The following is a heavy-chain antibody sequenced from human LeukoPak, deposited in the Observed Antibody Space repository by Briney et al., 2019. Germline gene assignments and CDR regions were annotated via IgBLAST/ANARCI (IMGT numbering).Heavy chain of an antibody. J-gene: IGHJ4*02. Sequence: PGGSLRLSCAASEFTFSRYGMHWVRQAPGKGLEWVAFIRYDGSNKYYADSVKGRFTISRDNSKNTLYLQMNSLRAEDTAVYYCARVGLEFSSGWYFDYWGQGTLVTVSS. CDR1: EFTFSRYG. D-gene: IGHD6-19*01. CDR2: IRYDGSNK. V-gene: IGHV3-30*02. CDR3: ARVGLEFSSGWYFDY.